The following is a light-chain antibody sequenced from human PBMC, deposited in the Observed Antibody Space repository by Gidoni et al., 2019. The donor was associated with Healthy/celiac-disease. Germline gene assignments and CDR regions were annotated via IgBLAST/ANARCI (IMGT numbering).Light chain of an antibody. V-gene: IGLV2-11*01. CDR3: CSYAGSYTLV. Sequence: QSDLTQPRSVSGSTGPSVTISCTGTSSDVGGYNYVSWYQQHPGKAPKLMIYDFSKRPSGVPDRFSGSKSGNTASLTISGLQAEDEADYYCCSYAGSYTLVFGGGTKLTVL. J-gene: IGLJ3*02. CDR2: DFS. CDR1: SSDVGGYNY.